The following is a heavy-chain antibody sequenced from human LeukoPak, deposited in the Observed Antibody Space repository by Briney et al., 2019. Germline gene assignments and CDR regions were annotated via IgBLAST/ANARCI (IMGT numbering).Heavy chain of an antibody. CDR1: GGSISSGDYY. Sequence: SRTLSLTCTVSGGSISSGDYYWSWIRQPPGKGLEWIGYIYYSGSTYYNPSLKSRVTISVDTSKNQFSLKLSSVTAADTAVYYCARGSCSSTSCAFDYWGQGTLVTVSS. CDR3: ARGSCSSTSCAFDY. V-gene: IGHV4-30-4*08. CDR2: IYYSGST. J-gene: IGHJ4*02. D-gene: IGHD2-2*01.